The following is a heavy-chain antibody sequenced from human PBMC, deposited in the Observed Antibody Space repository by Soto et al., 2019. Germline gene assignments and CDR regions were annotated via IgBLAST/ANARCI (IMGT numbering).Heavy chain of an antibody. V-gene: IGHV1-46*01. D-gene: IGHD2-21*02. J-gene: IGHJ6*02. CDR3: ARTAIAGYYYYGVDV. CDR2: VNPSSGST. Sequence: GASVKVSWKASGYTFTNYHMHWVRQAPGQGPEWMGIVNPSSGSTTYAQKFQGRVTMTRDTSTSTVYMELSSLRSEDTAVYYCARTAIAGYYYYGVDVWGQGTTVTVSS. CDR1: GYTFTNYH.